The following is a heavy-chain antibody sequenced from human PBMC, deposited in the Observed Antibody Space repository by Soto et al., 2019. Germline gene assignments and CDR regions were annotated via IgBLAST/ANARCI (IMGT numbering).Heavy chain of an antibody. CDR3: VRGSYNSNGKRYNLGFFGH. CDR1: GFTFTTFA. V-gene: IGHV3-33*01. D-gene: IGHD1-20*01. CDR2: IWSDGNDD. J-gene: IGHJ1*01. Sequence: QVQLVESGGGVVQPGRSLRLSCTASGFTFTTFALHWVRQAPGKGLEWVAIIWSDGNDDSYADSVKGRFAISRDNSKNTLSLQMNKLRAEDTAVYSCVRGSYNSNGKRYNLGFFGHWGQGTLVTVSS.